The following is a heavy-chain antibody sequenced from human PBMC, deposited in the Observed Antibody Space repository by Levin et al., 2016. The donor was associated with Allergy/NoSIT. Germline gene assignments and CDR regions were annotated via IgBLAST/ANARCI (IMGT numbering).Heavy chain of an antibody. D-gene: IGHD3-22*01. CDR1: GFIFSRHS. V-gene: IGHV3-30*03. CDR3: ARDEGNHEYDSSGYSQAGLGC. J-gene: IGHJ4*02. CDR2: ISYSGSYE. Sequence: GESLKISCAASGFIFSRHSMHWVRQPPGKGLEWVAVISYSGSYEHYADSVKGRFTISRDSSKNMMYLQMNSLRAEDTAVYYCARDEGNHEYDSSGYSQAGLGCWGQGTLVTVSS.